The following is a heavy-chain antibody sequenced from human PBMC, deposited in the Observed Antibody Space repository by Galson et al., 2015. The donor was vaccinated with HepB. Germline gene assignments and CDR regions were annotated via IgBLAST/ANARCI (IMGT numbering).Heavy chain of an antibody. D-gene: IGHD4-17*01. CDR3: ARDRAYGDFGALAY. V-gene: IGHV3-43*01. CDR1: GFSLDDYT. J-gene: IGHJ4*02. CDR2: VNWDGVST. Sequence: SLRLSCAASGFSLDDYTMHWVRQAPGRGLEWVSLVNWDGVSTYYTDSVKGRFTISRDSSKNSLFLQMDNLRIEDTAFYYCARDRAYGDFGALAYWSQGTLVTVSS.